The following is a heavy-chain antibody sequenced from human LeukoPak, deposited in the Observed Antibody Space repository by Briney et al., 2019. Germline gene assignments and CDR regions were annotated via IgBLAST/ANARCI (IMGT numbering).Heavy chain of an antibody. D-gene: IGHD1-26*01. CDR1: GGSISSYY. CDR3: AGAARGYFQR. V-gene: IGHV4-59*01. J-gene: IGHJ1*01. Sequence: SETLSLTCTVSGGSISSYYWSWIRQPPEKGLEWIGYIYYSGSTNYNPSLKSRVTISVDTSKNQFSLKLSSVTAADTAVYYCAGAARGYFQRWGQGTLVTVSS. CDR2: IYYSGST.